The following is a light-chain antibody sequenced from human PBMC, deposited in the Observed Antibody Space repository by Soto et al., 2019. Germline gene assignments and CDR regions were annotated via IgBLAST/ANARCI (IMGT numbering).Light chain of an antibody. J-gene: IGKJ4*01. CDR1: QSVSSY. CDR2: DAS. Sequence: ETVLTQSPGTLSLSPGEGATLSCRASQSVSSYLAWYQQKPGQAPRLLIYDASNRATGIPARFSGSGSGTEFTLTITSLQSEDFAVYYCQQYKNWPPLTFGGGTKVDIK. CDR3: QQYKNWPPLT. V-gene: IGKV3D-15*01.